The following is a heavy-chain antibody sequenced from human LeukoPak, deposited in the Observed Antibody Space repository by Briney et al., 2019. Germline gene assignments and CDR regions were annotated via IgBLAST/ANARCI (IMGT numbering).Heavy chain of an antibody. Sequence: SETLSLTCTVSGGSISSYYWSWIRQPPGKGLEWIGYIYYSGSTNYNPSLQSRVTISVDTSKNQFSLRLRSVTAADTAVYYCALYRSSRDYYYYYMDVWGKGTTVTVSS. CDR2: IYYSGST. V-gene: IGHV4-59*01. CDR1: GGSISSYY. D-gene: IGHD6-13*01. J-gene: IGHJ6*03. CDR3: ALYRSSRDYYYYYMDV.